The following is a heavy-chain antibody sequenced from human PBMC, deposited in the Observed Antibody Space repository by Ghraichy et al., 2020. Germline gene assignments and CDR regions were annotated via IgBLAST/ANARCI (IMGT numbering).Heavy chain of an antibody. CDR2: IHYNGGT. CDR3: ARQRGEDSPMVIPWFDP. V-gene: IGHV4-59*08. J-gene: IGHJ5*02. D-gene: IGHD5-18*01. CDR1: GGSVSNNY. Sequence: SHTLSLTCIVSGGSVSNNYWSWIRQPPGKGLEWLGYIHYNGGTKYNPSLKNRLAISLDTSKNQFSLKLTSVTAADTAVYYCARQRGEDSPMVIPWFDPWGPGTLVTVSS.